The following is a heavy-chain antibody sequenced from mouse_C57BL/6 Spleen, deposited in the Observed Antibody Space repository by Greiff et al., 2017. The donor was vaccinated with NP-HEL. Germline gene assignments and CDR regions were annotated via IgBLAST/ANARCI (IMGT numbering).Heavy chain of an antibody. J-gene: IGHJ2*01. CDR1: GYAFSSSW. V-gene: IGHV1-82*01. CDR3: AREGLNWGDY. D-gene: IGHD4-1*01. Sequence: QVQLKESGPELVKPGASVKISCKASGYAFSSSWMNWVKQRPGKGLEWIGRIYPGDGDTNYNGKFKGKATLTADKSSSTAYMQLSSLTSEDSAVYFCAREGLNWGDYWGQGTTLTVSS. CDR2: IYPGDGDT.